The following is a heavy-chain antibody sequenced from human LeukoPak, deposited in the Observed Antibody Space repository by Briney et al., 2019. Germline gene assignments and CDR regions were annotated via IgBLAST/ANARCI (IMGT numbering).Heavy chain of an antibody. CDR3: AKEGVSSSGWFLPYFDY. V-gene: IGHV3-23*01. J-gene: IGHJ4*02. Sequence: GGSLRLSCAASGFTFSSYAMSWVRQAPGKGLEWVSAISGSGGSTYYADSVKGQFTISRDNSKNTLYLQMNSLRAEDTAVYYCAKEGVSSSGWFLPYFDYWGQGTLVTVSS. CDR2: ISGSGGST. CDR1: GFTFSSYA. D-gene: IGHD6-19*01.